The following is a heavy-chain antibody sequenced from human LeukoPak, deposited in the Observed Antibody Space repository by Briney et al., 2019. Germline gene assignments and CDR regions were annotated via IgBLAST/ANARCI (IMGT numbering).Heavy chain of an antibody. J-gene: IGHJ4*02. Sequence: SETLSLTCAVSGGSISSGGYSWSWIRQPPGKGLEWIGYIYHSGSTYYNPSLKSRVTISVDRSKNQFSLKLSPVTAADTAVYYCARGDYYGPYYFDYWGQGTLVTVSS. CDR1: GGSISSGGYS. V-gene: IGHV4-30-2*01. D-gene: IGHD2-21*02. CDR3: ARGDYYGPYYFDY. CDR2: IYHSGST.